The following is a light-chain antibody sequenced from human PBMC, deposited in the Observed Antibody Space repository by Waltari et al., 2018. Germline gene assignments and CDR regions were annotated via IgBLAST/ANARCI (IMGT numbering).Light chain of an antibody. V-gene: IGLV2-11*01. CDR2: AVT. CDR1: TSDVGAYYY. Sequence: QSALTQPRSVSGSPGQSLTISGTGTTSDVGAYYYFSWFQQHPGKAPKLLIYAVTKRPSGVPDRFSGSKSGNTASLTISGLQPEDEADYYCCPYAGSFSYAFGPGTTVVVL. CDR3: CPYAGSFSYA. J-gene: IGLJ1*01.